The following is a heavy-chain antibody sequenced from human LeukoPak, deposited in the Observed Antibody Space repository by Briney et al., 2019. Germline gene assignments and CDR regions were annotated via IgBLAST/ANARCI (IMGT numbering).Heavy chain of an antibody. D-gene: IGHD2-21*01. Sequence: GGSLRLSCAASGLTGSHNYVSWVRQAPGKGLEWVSIIYSDQRTFYAASVKGRFTISRDDSKNMVLLQMDSLRVGDTARYYCARDSAFSSYSHWGQGALVTVSS. J-gene: IGHJ1*01. V-gene: IGHV3-53*01. CDR2: IYSDQRT. CDR1: GLTGSHNY. CDR3: ARDSAFSSYSH.